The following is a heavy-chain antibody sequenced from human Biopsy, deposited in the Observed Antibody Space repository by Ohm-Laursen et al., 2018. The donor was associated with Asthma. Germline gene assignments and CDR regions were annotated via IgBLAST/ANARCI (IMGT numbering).Heavy chain of an antibody. CDR1: GGSISSDY. D-gene: IGHD5-18*01. J-gene: IGHJ5*02. V-gene: IGHV4-59*01. CDR2: IHNSGNT. CDR3: ARGQGRGIQLWSLDP. Sequence: TLSLTCTVSGGSISSDYWSWLRQSPGKGLERIGYIHNSGNTNYNPSLKSRVTISLDTSKNHFSLRLSFVTAADTAVYFCARGQGRGIQLWSLDPWGQGILVTVSS.